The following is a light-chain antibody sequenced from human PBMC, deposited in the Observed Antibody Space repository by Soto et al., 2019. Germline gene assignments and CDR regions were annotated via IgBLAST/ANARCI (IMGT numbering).Light chain of an antibody. V-gene: IGKV3-20*01. CDR2: GAS. Sequence: EIVLTPSPGTLSLSPGERATLSCRASQSVSSSYLAWYQQKPGQSPRLLIYGASSRATGIPDRFSGSGSGTDFTLTISRREPEDCAVYYCQQYGSSFGGGTKVDIK. CDR1: QSVSSSY. J-gene: IGKJ4*01. CDR3: QQYGSS.